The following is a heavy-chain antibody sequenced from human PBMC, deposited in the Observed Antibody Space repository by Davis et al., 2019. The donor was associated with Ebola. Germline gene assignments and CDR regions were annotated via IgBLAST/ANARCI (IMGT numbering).Heavy chain of an antibody. D-gene: IGHD5-24*01. Sequence: GESLKISCAASGFTFSNYWMSWVRQAPGKGPEWVANIKEDGSDKYYVDSVKGRFTISRDNAKNSLYLQMNSLRAEDTAVYYCARDGMATIPPCDYWGQGTLVTVSS. J-gene: IGHJ4*02. V-gene: IGHV3-7*01. CDR1: GFTFSNYW. CDR2: IKEDGSDK. CDR3: ARDGMATIPPCDY.